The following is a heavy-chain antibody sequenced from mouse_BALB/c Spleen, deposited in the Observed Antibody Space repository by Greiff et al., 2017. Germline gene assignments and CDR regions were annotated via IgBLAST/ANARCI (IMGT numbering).Heavy chain of an antibody. Sequence: EVKLVESGGGLVKPGGSLKLSCAASGFTFSDYYMYWVRQTPEQRLEWVATISDGGSYTSYPDSVKGRFTISRDNAKNNLYLQMSSLKSEDTAMYYCARYQRARYGKVYAMDYWGQGTSVTVSS. D-gene: IGHD2-1*01. V-gene: IGHV5-4*02. J-gene: IGHJ4*01. CDR1: GFTFSDYY. CDR2: ISDGGSYT. CDR3: ARYQRARYGKVYAMDY.